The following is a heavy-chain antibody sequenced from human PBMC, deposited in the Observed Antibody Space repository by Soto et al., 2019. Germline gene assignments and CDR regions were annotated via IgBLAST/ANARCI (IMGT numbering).Heavy chain of an antibody. Sequence: ASVKVSCKASGYTFTSYDINWVRQATGQGLEWMGWMNPNSGGTNYAQKFQGWVTMTRNTSISTAYMELSRLRSDDTAVYYCARDYGGNSGSAFDIWGQGTMVTVSS. V-gene: IGHV1-8*01. CDR2: MNPNSGGT. J-gene: IGHJ3*02. CDR1: GYTFTSYD. CDR3: ARDYGGNSGSAFDI. D-gene: IGHD4-17*01.